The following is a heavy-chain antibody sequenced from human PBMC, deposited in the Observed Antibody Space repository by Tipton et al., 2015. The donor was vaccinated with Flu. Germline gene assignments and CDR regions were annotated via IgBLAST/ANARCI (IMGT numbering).Heavy chain of an antibody. CDR2: ISYDGSNK. Sequence: RSLRLSCAASGFTFSSYAMHWVRQAPGKGLEWVAVISYDGSNKYYADSVKGRFTISRDNSKNTLYLQMNSLRAEDTAVYYCARDGEGVVIIPPYYFDYWGQGTLVTVSS. D-gene: IGHD3-3*01. CDR3: ARDGEGVVIIPPYYFDY. V-gene: IGHV3-30*01. CDR1: GFTFSSYA. J-gene: IGHJ4*02.